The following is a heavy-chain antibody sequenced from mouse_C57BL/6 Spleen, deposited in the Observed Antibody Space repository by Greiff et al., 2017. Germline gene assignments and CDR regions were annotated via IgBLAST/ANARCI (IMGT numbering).Heavy chain of an antibody. D-gene: IGHD2-13*01. Sequence: QVQLQQPGAELVKPGASVKLSCKASGYTFTSYWMHWVKQRPGQGLEWIGMLYPNSGSTNYNEKFKGKATLTADKSSSTAYMQLSSLTSEDSAVYYCARSEGCDYLYYFDYWGQGTTLTVSS. V-gene: IGHV1-64*01. J-gene: IGHJ2*01. CDR2: LYPNSGST. CDR3: ARSEGCDYLYYFDY. CDR1: GYTFTSYW.